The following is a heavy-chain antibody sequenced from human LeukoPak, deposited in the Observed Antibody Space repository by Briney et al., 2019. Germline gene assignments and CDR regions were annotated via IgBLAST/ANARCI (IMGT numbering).Heavy chain of an antibody. CDR3: ARGYCGGDCPAPGDY. Sequence: ASVKVSCKASGYTFTSYGISWVRQAPGQGLEGMGWISAYNGNTNYAQKLQGRVTMTTDTSTSTAYMELRSLRSDDTAVYYCARGYCGGDCPAPGDYWGQGTLVTVSS. CDR1: GYTFTSYG. J-gene: IGHJ4*02. D-gene: IGHD2-21*02. CDR2: ISAYNGNT. V-gene: IGHV1-18*01.